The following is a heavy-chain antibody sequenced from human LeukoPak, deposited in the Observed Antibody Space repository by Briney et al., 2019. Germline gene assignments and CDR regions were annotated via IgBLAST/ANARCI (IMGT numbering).Heavy chain of an antibody. CDR3: ASSQAVPGTPLDY. J-gene: IGHJ4*02. Sequence: SETLSLTCTVSGGSINGYYWSWLRQPPGKGLEWIGYVYFSGSTKYNPSLTSRVTISVDTSKKQFSLKMSSVTAADTAVYYCASSQAVPGTPLDYWGQGTLVTVSS. CDR1: GGSINGYY. V-gene: IGHV4-59*12. CDR2: VYFSGST. D-gene: IGHD6-19*01.